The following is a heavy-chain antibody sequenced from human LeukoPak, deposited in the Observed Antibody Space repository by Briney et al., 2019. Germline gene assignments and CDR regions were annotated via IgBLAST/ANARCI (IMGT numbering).Heavy chain of an antibody. Sequence: PRGFLRLSCAASGFTFSSYAMSWVRQAPGKGLEWVSAISGSGGSTYYADSVKGRFTISRDNSKNTLYLQMNSLRAQDTAVYYWANGLYGSFGPWGQGTLVTVSS. CDR1: GFTFSSYA. CDR2: ISGSGGST. V-gene: IGHV3-23*01. CDR3: ANGLYGSFGP. D-gene: IGHD3-10*01. J-gene: IGHJ5*02.